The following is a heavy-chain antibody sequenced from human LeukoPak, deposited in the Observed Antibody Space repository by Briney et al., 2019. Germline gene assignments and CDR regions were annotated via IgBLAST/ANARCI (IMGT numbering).Heavy chain of an antibody. V-gene: IGHV3-7*01. CDR3: ARDVVGATLYYYYYMDV. Sequence: GGSLRLSCAASGFTFSSYWMSWVRQAPGKGLEWVANIKQDGSEKYYVDSVKGRFTISRDNAKNSLYLQMNSLRAEDTAVYYCARDVVGATLYYYYYMDVWGKGTTVTVSS. J-gene: IGHJ6*03. CDR1: GFTFSSYW. CDR2: IKQDGSEK. D-gene: IGHD1-26*01.